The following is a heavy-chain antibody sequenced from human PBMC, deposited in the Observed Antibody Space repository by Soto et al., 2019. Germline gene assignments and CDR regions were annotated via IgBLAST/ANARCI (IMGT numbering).Heavy chain of an antibody. Sequence: QVQLQQSGPGLVKPSETLSLTCTVSSGPSSSHNWGWIRPPPGRGLEWIGYVYYSGGTSYNPSLKRRVTISADTSTNHISLTRSSVTAADTAVYYCVRQGIGNLHGLVDVWGQGTTVSVSS. D-gene: IGHD1-1*01. CDR2: VYYSGGT. J-gene: IGHJ6*02. V-gene: IGHV4-59*08. CDR3: VRQGIGNLHGLVDV. CDR1: SGPSSSHN.